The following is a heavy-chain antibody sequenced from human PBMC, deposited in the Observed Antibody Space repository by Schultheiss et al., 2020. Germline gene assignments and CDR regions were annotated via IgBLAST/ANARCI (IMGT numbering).Heavy chain of an antibody. CDR1: GFTVSDTY. J-gene: IGHJ5*02. CDR3: ASDIAAAAGFDP. V-gene: IGHV3-66*01. Sequence: GSLRLSCAASGFTVSDTYITWVRQAPGKGLEWVSVIYSGGGTHYAASVQGRFTVSRDNSKNTVFLQMTSLRPEDTAVYYCASDIAAAAGFDPWGQGTLVTVSS. CDR2: IYSGGGT. D-gene: IGHD6-13*01.